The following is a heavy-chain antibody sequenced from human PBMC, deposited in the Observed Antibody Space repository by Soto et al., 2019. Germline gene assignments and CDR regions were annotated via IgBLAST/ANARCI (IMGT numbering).Heavy chain of an antibody. V-gene: IGHV4-59*01. Sequence: PSETLSLTCTVSGGSISSYYWSWIRQPPGKGLEWIGYIYYSGSTNYNPSLKSRVTISVDTSKNQFSLKLSSVTAADTAVYYCARGGGSYVLGPPGYAFDIWGQGTMVTVSS. CDR2: IYYSGST. J-gene: IGHJ3*02. D-gene: IGHD1-26*01. CDR1: GGSISSYY. CDR3: ARGGGSYVLGPPGYAFDI.